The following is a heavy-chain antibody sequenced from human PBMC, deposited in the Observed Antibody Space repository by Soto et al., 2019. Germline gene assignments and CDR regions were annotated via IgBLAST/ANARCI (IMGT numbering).Heavy chain of an antibody. CDR1: GYTFTGYY. J-gene: IGHJ4*02. V-gene: IGHV1-2*02. CDR3: ARLLGYYDSSGYSTSDY. Sequence: ASVKVSCKASGYTFTGYYMHWVRRAPGQGLEWMGWINPNSGGTNYAQKFQGRVTMTRDTSISTAYMELSRLRSDDTAVYYCARLLGYYDSSGYSTSDYWGQGTLVTVSS. D-gene: IGHD3-22*01. CDR2: INPNSGGT.